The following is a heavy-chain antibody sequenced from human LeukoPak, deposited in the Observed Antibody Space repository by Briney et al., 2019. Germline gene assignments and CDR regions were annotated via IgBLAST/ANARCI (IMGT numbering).Heavy chain of an antibody. CDR3: AKDLNIAAAGEKGPGFDY. J-gene: IGHJ4*02. CDR2: IGGSGDST. V-gene: IGHV3-23*01. Sequence: GGSLRLSCAASGFTFSTYAMTWVRQAPGKGLEWVSAIGGSGDSTYYADSVKGRFTISRDNSKNTLYLQMNSLRAEDTAVYYCAKDLNIAAAGEKGPGFDYWGQGTLVTVSS. CDR1: GFTFSTYA. D-gene: IGHD6-13*01.